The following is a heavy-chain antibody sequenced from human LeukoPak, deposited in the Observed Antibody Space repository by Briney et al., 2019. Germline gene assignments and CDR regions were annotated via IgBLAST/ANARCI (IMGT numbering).Heavy chain of an antibody. CDR1: GYTFTCYY. D-gene: IGHD3-3*01. Sequence: GASVKVSCKASGYTFTCYYMHWVRQAPGQGLEWMGCINPNSGGTNYAQKFQRRVPMTRDTSISTAYMELSRLRSDDTAVYYCARIDSVNDFDIWAKGQWSPSLQ. CDR3: ARIDSVNDFDI. J-gene: IGHJ3*02. CDR2: INPNSGGT. V-gene: IGHV1-2*02.